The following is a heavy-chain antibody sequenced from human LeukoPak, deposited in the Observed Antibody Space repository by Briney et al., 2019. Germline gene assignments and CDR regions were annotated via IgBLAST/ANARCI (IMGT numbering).Heavy chain of an antibody. CDR2: IDPNSGGT. J-gene: IGHJ2*01. CDR3: ARGRGTTMVRGVITNYFDL. D-gene: IGHD3-10*01. V-gene: IGHV1-2*02. Sequence: GASVKVSCRASGYTFTAHYIHWVRQAPGQGLEWMGWIDPNSGGTNYAQKFLGSVTMTGDTSINTAFTELSRLRSDDTAIYCCARGRGTTMVRGVITNYFDLWGRGSLVTVSS. CDR1: GYTFTAHY.